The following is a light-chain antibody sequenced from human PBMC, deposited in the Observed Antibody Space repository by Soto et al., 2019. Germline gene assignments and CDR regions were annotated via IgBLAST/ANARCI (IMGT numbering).Light chain of an antibody. J-gene: IGLJ1*01. CDR2: DVS. Sequence: QCALTQPASVSGSPGQSITISCIGTGTDVGGYKYVSWYHQHPVKAPNLIIYDVSERPSGVSNHFSGSKSGNTASLTISGLQAEDEADYYCTSPTSSNTLVFGTGTKVTVL. CDR1: GTDVGGYKY. CDR3: TSPTSSNTLV. V-gene: IGLV2-14*03.